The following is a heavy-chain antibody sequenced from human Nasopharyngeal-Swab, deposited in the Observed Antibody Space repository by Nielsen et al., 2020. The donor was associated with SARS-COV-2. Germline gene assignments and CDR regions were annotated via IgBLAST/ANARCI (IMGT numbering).Heavy chain of an antibody. V-gene: IGHV4-59*01. CDR3: ARERTDGYNVSFDPYNWFDP. D-gene: IGHD5-24*01. CDR2: IYYSGST. J-gene: IGHJ5*02. Sequence: WIRQPPGKGLEWIGYIYYSGSTNYNPPLKSRVTISVDTSKNQFSLKLSSVTAADTAVYYCARERTDGYNVSFDPYNWFDPWGQGTLVTISS.